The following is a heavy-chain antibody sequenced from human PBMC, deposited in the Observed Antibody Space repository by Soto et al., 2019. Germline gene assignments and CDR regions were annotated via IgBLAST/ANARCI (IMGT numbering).Heavy chain of an antibody. CDR2: VFYGGT. Sequence: ETLSRSCSVAGPCISSNYGTWLRQSPDKGLEWLGYVFYGGTDYNPSLGVRVSMSVQTSKIQFSMTLSSVTAADTAVYYCAAYRGALYFDVWGQGIQVTGSS. CDR1: GPCISSNY. J-gene: IGHJ4*02. V-gene: IGHV4-59*03. D-gene: IGHD4-4*01. CDR3: AAYRGALYFDV.